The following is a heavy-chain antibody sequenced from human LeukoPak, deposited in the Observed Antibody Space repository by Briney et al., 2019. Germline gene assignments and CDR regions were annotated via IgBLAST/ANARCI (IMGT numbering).Heavy chain of an antibody. V-gene: IGHV4-34*01. CDR3: ARGFYIVGDAGVFDL. J-gene: IGHJ3*01. CDR1: GGSFSGYY. D-gene: IGHD1-26*01. CDR2: INHSGST. Sequence: SETLSLTCAVYGGSFSGYYWSWIRQPPGKGLEWIGEINHSGSTNYNPSLKSRVTISVGTSKNQFSLRLSSVTAADTAVCYCARGFYIVGDAGVFDLWSQGTMVAVSS.